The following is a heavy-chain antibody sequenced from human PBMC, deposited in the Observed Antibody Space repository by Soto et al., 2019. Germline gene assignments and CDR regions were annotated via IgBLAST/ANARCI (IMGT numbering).Heavy chain of an antibody. CDR2: ISYDGSNK. CDR3: AKVSPMGYFFDF. J-gene: IGHJ4*02. CDR1: GFAFNTYS. Sequence: SLRLSCAASGFAFNTYSMHWVRQAPGRGLEWVAVISYDGSNKFYADSGKGRFTISRDNSKNTLYLEMNSLRGEDTAVYYCAKVSPMGYFFDFWGQGTLVTVSS. V-gene: IGHV3-30-3*01.